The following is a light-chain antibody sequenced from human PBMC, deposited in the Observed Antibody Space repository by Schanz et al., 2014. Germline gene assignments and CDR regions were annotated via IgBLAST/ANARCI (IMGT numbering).Light chain of an antibody. J-gene: IGKJ2*01. CDR3: QQYGSSPSYT. CDR2: GAS. Sequence: EIVLTQSPGTLSLSPGERAPLSCRASQSVSSSFLAWYQQKPGQAPRLLIYGASTRATGIPARFSGSGSGTDFTLSISRLDPEDFAVYYCQQYGSSPSYTFGQGTKLEIK. CDR1: QSVSSSF. V-gene: IGKV3-20*01.